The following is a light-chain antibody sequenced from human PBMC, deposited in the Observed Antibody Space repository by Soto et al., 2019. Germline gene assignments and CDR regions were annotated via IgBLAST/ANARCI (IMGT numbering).Light chain of an antibody. CDR3: SSYTSSSTLVI. Sequence: QSALTQPASVSGSPGQAITISCTGTSSDVGGYNYVSCYQQHPGKAPKLMIYDVSNRPSGVSNRFSGSKSGNTASLTISGLQAEDEADYYCSSYTSSSTLVIFGGGTKLTV. J-gene: IGLJ2*01. CDR1: SSDVGGYNY. CDR2: DVS. V-gene: IGLV2-14*01.